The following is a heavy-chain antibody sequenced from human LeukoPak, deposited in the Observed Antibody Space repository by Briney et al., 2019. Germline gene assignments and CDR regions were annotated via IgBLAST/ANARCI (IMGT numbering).Heavy chain of an antibody. V-gene: IGHV4-61*02. CDR1: GGSISSGSHY. CDR3: ARTTETDTSSYYY. J-gene: IGHJ4*02. D-gene: IGHD2-2*01. CDR2: IYPSGST. Sequence: PSETLSLTCTVSGGSISSGSHYWSWIRQPAGKGLEWVGRIYPSGSTNYNPSLKSRVTISVDTSKNQFSLKLNSVTAADTAVYYCARTTETDTSSYYYWGQGTLVTVSS.